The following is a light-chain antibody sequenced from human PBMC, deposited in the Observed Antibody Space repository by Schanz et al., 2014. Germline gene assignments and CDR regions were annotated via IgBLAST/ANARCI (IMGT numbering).Light chain of an antibody. CDR3: QHYSMSPL. CDR2: KAS. J-gene: IGKJ1*01. Sequence: DIQMTQSPSTLSASVGDSVTITCRASQSISSWLAWYQQKPGKVPKLLIYKASSLESGVPSRFSGSGSGTEFTLTITSLQPEDFAVYYCQHYSMSPLFGQGTKVEIK. CDR1: QSISSW. V-gene: IGKV1-5*03.